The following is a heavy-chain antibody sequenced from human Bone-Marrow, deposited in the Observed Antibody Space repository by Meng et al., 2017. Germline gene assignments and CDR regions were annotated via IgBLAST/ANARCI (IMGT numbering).Heavy chain of an antibody. D-gene: IGHD3-22*01. V-gene: IGHV1-2*02. CDR3: ARAFDRSGYYQDAFDI. CDR2: INPNSGGT. J-gene: IGHJ3*02. Sequence: ASVKVSCKASGYTFTGYYMHWVRQAPGQGREWMGWINPNSGGTNYAQKFQGRVTMTRDTTISTAYMELSRLRSDDTAVYYCARAFDRSGYYQDAFDIWGQGTMVTVSS. CDR1: GYTFTGYY.